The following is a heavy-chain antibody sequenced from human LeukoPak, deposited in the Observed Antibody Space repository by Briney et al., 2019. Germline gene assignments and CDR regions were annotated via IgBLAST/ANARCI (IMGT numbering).Heavy chain of an antibody. CDR2: ISYDGSNK. CDR1: GFTFSSYA. CDR3: AKVHPGLRYFEWLIDS. J-gene: IGHJ4*02. D-gene: IGHD3-9*01. V-gene: IGHV3-30*18. Sequence: GGSLRLSCAASGFTFSSYAMHWVRHAPGKGLEWVAVISYDGSNKYYGDSVKGRFTISRDDSKNTLSLQMNSLRAEDTAVYYCAKVHPGLRYFEWLIDSWGQGTLVTVSS.